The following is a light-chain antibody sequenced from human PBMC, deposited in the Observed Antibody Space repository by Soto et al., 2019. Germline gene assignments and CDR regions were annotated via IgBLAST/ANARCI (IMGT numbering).Light chain of an antibody. CDR2: GT. J-gene: IGKJ4*01. Sequence: EIVVTQSPGTLPLSQGERATLSCRASQSVSSSFLAWYQQKPGQAPRLLIYGTRRAPGIPDTFSGSGSGTDFTLTISRLEPEDFAVYYCQQYGSSSLPFGGGTKVDIK. CDR3: QQYGSSSLP. CDR1: QSVSSSF. V-gene: IGKV3-20*01.